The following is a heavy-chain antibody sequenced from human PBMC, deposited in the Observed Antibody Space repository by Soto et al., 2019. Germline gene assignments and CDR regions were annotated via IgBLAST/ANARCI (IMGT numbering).Heavy chain of an antibody. Sequence: QVQLQESGPGLVKPSETLSLTCTVSGVSVSSGSFYWAWIRQPPGKGLEWIGFGSYSGTTNYKPSLKSRVTLSVDTSRSQISLKVSSLTAADTAVYYCARGATVTQFDYWGRGTLVTVSS. D-gene: IGHD4-17*01. J-gene: IGHJ4*02. CDR3: ARGATVTQFDY. CDR1: GVSVSSGSFY. CDR2: GSYSGTT. V-gene: IGHV4-61*01.